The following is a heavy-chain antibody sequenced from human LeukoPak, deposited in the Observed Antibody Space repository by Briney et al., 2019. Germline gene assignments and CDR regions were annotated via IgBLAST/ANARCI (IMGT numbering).Heavy chain of an antibody. CDR3: ARVPNYGFWSGYSLDY. CDR2: ISDSGSNI. D-gene: IGHD3-3*01. CDR1: GFTFSSFE. Sequence: GGSLRLSCAASGFTFSSFEMNWVRQAPGKGLEWVSYISDSGSNIYYADSVKGRFTISRDNAKDSLYLQMNSLRVEDTAVYYCARVPNYGFWSGYSLDYWGQGSLVIVSS. J-gene: IGHJ4*02. V-gene: IGHV3-48*03.